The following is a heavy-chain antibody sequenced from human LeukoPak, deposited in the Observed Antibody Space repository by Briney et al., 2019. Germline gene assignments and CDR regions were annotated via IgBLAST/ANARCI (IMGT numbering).Heavy chain of an antibody. CDR2: IKEDGSET. D-gene: IGHD6-19*01. V-gene: IGHV3-7*01. CDR1: GFTFSSWW. CDR3: ARPRAWSYFDF. Sequence: GGSLRLSCVASGFTFSSWWMSWVRQAPGKGREWVANIKEDGSETSSVGSVKGRFSISRDNAKNSFYLQMNSLRAEDTAVYYCARPRAWSYFDFWGQGTLVTVSS. J-gene: IGHJ4*02.